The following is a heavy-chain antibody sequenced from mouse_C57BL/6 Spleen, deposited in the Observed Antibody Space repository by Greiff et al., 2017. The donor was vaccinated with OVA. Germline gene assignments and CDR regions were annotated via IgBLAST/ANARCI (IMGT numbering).Heavy chain of an antibody. CDR1: GYSFTDYN. V-gene: IGHV1-39*01. D-gene: IGHD1-1*01. CDR2: INPNYGTT. CDR3: ARSGIRRFSWYFDV. Sequence: EVKLVESGPELVKPGASVKISCKASGYSFTDYNMNWVKQSNGKSLEWIGVINPNYGTTSYNQKFKGKATLTVDQSSSTAYMQLNSLTSEDSAVYDCARSGIRRFSWYFDVWGTGTTVTVSS. J-gene: IGHJ1*03.